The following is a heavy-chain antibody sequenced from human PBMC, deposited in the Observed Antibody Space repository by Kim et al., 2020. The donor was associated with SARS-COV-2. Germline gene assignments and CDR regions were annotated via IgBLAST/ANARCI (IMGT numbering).Heavy chain of an antibody. CDR3: ARGSKPYYDILTGQFDY. Sequence: LKSRITISVDTPKKQFSLKLSSVTAAETAVYYCARGSKPYYDILTGQFDYWGQGTLVTVSS. J-gene: IGHJ4*02. D-gene: IGHD3-9*01. V-gene: IGHV4-34*01.